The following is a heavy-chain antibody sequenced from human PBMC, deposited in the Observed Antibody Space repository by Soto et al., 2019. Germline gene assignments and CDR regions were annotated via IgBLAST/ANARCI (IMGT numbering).Heavy chain of an antibody. D-gene: IGHD3-3*01. J-gene: IGHJ4*02. CDR1: GFTFSTCG. CDR3: ATGNDFWSGYMYYFDY. V-gene: IGHV3-23*01. Sequence: GGSLRLSCVASGFTFSTCGMSWVRQGPGKGLEWVSAISGSGGSTYYADSVKGRFTISRDNSKNTLYLQMNSLRAEDTAVYYCATGNDFWSGYMYYFDYWGQGTLVTVSS. CDR2: ISGSGGST.